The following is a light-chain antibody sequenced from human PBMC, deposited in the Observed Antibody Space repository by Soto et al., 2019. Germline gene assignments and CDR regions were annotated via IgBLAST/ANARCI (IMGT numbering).Light chain of an antibody. J-gene: IGKJ1*01. CDR1: QGIRSY. CDR3: HQYYNGCPWT. Sequence: PASVYASKSARVTITCLVSQGIRSYLAWYQQKPGNAPKLLIYAASIRATGIPARLSGSGSGTVLTLNISSLQPADFAPHYYHQYYNGCPWTVGQGTKVDIK. CDR2: AAS. V-gene: IGKV1-8*01.